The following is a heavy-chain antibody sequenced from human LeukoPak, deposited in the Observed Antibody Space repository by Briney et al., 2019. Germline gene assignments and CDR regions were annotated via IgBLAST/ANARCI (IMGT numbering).Heavy chain of an antibody. Sequence: ASVKVSCKASGYTFTSYGISWARQAPGHGLEWMGWISAYNGNTDYAQKLQGRVTMTTDTSTSTAYMDLRSLRSDDTAVYYCARGPWSSSFGELYFDYWGQGTLVTVSS. J-gene: IGHJ4*02. CDR1: GYTFTSYG. CDR3: ARGPWSSSFGELYFDY. CDR2: ISAYNGNT. V-gene: IGHV1-18*01. D-gene: IGHD3-10*01.